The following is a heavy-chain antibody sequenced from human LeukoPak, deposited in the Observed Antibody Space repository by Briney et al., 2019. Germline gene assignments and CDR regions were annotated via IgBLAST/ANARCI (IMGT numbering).Heavy chain of an antibody. V-gene: IGHV3-48*03. CDR2: MSSTGTTI. Sequence: PGGSLGLSCAASGFTFSSFEMNWVRQAPGKGLAWISYMSSTGTTIYYADSVKGRFTISRDNAKNSLYLQMNSLRVEDTAVYYCARVGRYGVDYWGQGTLVTVSS. CDR3: ARVGRYGVDY. D-gene: IGHD5-18*01. CDR1: GFTFSSFE. J-gene: IGHJ4*02.